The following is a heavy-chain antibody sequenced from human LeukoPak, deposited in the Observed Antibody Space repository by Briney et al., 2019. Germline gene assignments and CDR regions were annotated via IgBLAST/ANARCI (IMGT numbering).Heavy chain of an antibody. D-gene: IGHD6-19*01. CDR2: IYHSGST. CDR1: GYSISSGYY. Sequence: PSETLSLTCAVSGYSISSGYYWGWIRQPPGKGLEWIGSIYHSGSTYYNPSLKSRVTISVDTSKNQFSLKLSSVTAADTAVYYCARLIQGYSSGWGQGTLVTVSS. J-gene: IGHJ4*02. V-gene: IGHV4-38-2*01. CDR3: ARLIQGYSSG.